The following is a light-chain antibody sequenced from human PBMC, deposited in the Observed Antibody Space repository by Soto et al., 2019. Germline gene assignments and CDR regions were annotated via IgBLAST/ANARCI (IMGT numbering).Light chain of an antibody. J-gene: IGLJ2*01. V-gene: IGLV1-51*01. CDR2: DNN. CDR3: GTWDTSLNAGV. Sequence: QSALTQPPSVSAAPGQKVTISCSGSSSNIGNNYVSWYQQVPGTVPRLLIYDNNKRPSGTPYRFSGSKSGTSATLGITGLQTGDEADYFCGTWDTSLNAGVFGGGTKLTVL. CDR1: SSNIGNNY.